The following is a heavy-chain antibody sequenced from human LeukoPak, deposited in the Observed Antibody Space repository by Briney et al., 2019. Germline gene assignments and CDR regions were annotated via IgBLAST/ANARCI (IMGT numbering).Heavy chain of an antibody. CDR3: ARLDSSGYLRD. V-gene: IGHV4-59*08. Sequence: SETLSLTCTVSGGSISSNYWSWIRQPPGKGLEWIGYIYYNGSTKYNPSLKSRVTISVDTSKNQFSLKLCSVTAADTAVYYCARLDSSGYLRDWGQGTLVTVSS. CDR2: IYYNGST. CDR1: GGSISSNY. D-gene: IGHD3-22*01. J-gene: IGHJ4*02.